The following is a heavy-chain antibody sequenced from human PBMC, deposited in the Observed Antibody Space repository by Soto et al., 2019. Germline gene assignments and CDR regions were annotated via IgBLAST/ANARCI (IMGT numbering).Heavy chain of an antibody. CDR3: ARDLGFGGMDAFDI. D-gene: IGHD3-10*01. CDR1: GYTFTGYY. CDR2: INPNSGGT. Sequence: ASVKVSCKASGYTFTGYYMHWVRQAPGQGLEWMGWINPNSGGTTYAQKFQGWVTMTRDTSISTAYMELSRLSSDDAAVYYCARDLGFGGMDAFDIWGQGTMVTVSS. V-gene: IGHV1-2*04. J-gene: IGHJ3*02.